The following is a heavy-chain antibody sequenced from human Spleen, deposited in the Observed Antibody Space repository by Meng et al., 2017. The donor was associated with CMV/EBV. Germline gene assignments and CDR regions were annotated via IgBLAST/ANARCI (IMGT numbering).Heavy chain of an antibody. CDR2: IYYSGST. D-gene: IGHD3-22*01. J-gene: IGHJ4*02. Sequence: GSLRLSCTVSGGSVNSGSCYWSWIRQPPGKGLEWIGYIYYSGSTNYNPSLKSRVTISVDTSKNQFSLKLSSVTAADTAVYYCARDGLHYYDSSSLWGQGTLVTVSS. CDR3: ARDGLHYYDSSSL. V-gene: IGHV4-61*01. CDR1: GGSVNSGSCY.